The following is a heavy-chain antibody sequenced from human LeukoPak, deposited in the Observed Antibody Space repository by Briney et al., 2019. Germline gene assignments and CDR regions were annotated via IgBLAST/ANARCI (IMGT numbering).Heavy chain of an antibody. CDR3: AVIRLFAY. D-gene: IGHD3-10*02. CDR2: ISSNGGST. V-gene: IGHV3-64*01. Sequence: PGGSLRLSRAASGFTFSSYAMHWVRQAPGKGLEYVSAISSNGGSTYYANSVKGRFTISRDNSKNTLYLQMGSLRAEDMAVYYCAVIRLFAYWGQGTLVTVSS. CDR1: GFTFSSYA. J-gene: IGHJ4*02.